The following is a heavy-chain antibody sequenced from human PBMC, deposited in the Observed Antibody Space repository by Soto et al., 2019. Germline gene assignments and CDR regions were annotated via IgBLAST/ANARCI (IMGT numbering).Heavy chain of an antibody. CDR1: GGSFSGYY. J-gene: IGHJ4*02. CDR3: ARASMYYDFWSGLNDY. Sequence: SETLSLTCAVYGGSFSGYYWSWIRQPPGKGLEWIGEINHSGSTNYNPSLKSRVTISVDTSKNQFSLKLSSVTAADTAVYYCARASMYYDFWSGLNDYWGQGTLVTVSS. V-gene: IGHV4-34*01. CDR2: INHSGST. D-gene: IGHD3-3*01.